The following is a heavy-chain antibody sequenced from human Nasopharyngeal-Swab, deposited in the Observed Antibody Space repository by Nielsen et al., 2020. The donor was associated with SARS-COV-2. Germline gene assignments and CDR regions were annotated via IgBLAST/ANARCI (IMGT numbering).Heavy chain of an antibody. CDR2: VTYSGTA. D-gene: IGHD4-17*01. V-gene: IGHV4-39*07. J-gene: IGHJ4*02. CDR3: ARDESGDYLGLPFDY. Sequence: SETLSLTCTVSDASISSSINYWGWLRQSPQKGLEWIGTVTYSGTANYNPSLNSRVTISVDTSKNQFSLKLISVTAADTAVYYCARDESGDYLGLPFDYWGQGTLVTVSS. CDR1: DASISSSINY.